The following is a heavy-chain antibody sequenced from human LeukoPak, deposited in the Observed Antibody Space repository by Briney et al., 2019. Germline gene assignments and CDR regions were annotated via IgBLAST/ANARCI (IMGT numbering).Heavy chain of an antibody. Sequence: AGGSLRLSCAASGFTVSTNYMNWVRQAPGKGLEWVSVIYKDGSTYYADSVKGRFTVSRDNSKNTLYLQMNSLRGEDTAVYYCARDPGSINGLDVWGQGTLVTVSS. D-gene: IGHD3/OR15-3a*01. V-gene: IGHV3-66*01. CDR2: IYKDGST. CDR3: ARDPGSINGLDV. CDR1: GFTVSTNY. J-gene: IGHJ4*02.